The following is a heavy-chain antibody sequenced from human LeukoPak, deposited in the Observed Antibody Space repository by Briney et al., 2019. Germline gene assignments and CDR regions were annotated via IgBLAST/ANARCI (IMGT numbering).Heavy chain of an antibody. Sequence: GASVKVSCKTSGYTFTSYDINWVRQVPGQGLEWIGWMNPNSANTGYAQKFQGRVTISRNISIGTAYMELSSLTSEDTAVYYCARGVTVFGVAPDHWGQGTLVTVSS. V-gene: IGHV1-8*01. CDR1: GYTFTSYD. CDR2: MNPNSANT. D-gene: IGHD3-3*01. CDR3: ARGVTVFGVAPDH. J-gene: IGHJ4*02.